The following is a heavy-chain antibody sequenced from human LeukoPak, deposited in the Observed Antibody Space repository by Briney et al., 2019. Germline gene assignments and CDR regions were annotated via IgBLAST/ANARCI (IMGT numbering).Heavy chain of an antibody. V-gene: IGHV3-23*01. D-gene: IGHD6-13*01. Sequence: PGGSLRLSCAASGFTFSSYAMTWVRQAPGKGLEWVSAISGSGGSTYYADSVKGRFTISRDNSKNTLYPQMNSLRAEDTAVYYCAKEGAASSSWYGDAFDIWGQGTMVTVSS. CDR2: ISGSGGST. CDR3: AKEGAASSSWYGDAFDI. CDR1: GFTFSSYA. J-gene: IGHJ3*02.